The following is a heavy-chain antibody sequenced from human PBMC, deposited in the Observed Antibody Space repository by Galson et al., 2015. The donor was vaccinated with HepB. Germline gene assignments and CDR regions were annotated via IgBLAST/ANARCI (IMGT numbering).Heavy chain of an antibody. D-gene: IGHD2-15*01. V-gene: IGHV3-23*01. CDR3: AKNSGHCSGGSCYWFEYAFDI. CDR1: GFTFSSYA. CDR2: ISGSAITT. Sequence: SLRLSCAASGFTFSSYAMSWVRQAPGKGLEWVSAISGSAITTYHADSVKGRFTISRDNSKNTLYLQMNSLRAEDTAVYYCAKNSGHCSGGSCYWFEYAFDIWGQGTMVTVSS. J-gene: IGHJ3*02.